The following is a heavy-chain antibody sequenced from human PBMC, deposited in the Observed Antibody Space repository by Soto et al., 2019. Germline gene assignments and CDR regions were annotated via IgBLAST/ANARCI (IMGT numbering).Heavy chain of an antibody. V-gene: IGHV1-69*02. Sequence: GASVKVSCKASGGTFSSYTISWVRQAPGQGLEWMGRIIPILGIANYAQKFQGRVTITADKSTSTAYMELSSLRSEDTAVYYCARALQEYSYGSRYSPYYMDVWGKGTTVTVSS. D-gene: IGHD5-18*01. CDR1: GGTFSSYT. CDR3: ARALQEYSYGSRYSPYYMDV. CDR2: IIPILGIA. J-gene: IGHJ6*03.